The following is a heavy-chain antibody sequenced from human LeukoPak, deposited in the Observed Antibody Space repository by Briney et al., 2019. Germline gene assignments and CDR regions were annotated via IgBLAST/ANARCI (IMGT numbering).Heavy chain of an antibody. J-gene: IGHJ3*02. CDR1: GGSFSGYY. Sequence: SETLSLTCAVYGGSFSGYYWSWIRQPPGKGLEWIGEINHSGSTNYNPSLKSRVTISVDTSKNQFSLKLSSVTAADTAVYYCARRQVVVIKSAFDIWGQGTMVTVSS. CDR2: INHSGST. D-gene: IGHD3-22*01. V-gene: IGHV4-34*01. CDR3: ARRQVVVIKSAFDI.